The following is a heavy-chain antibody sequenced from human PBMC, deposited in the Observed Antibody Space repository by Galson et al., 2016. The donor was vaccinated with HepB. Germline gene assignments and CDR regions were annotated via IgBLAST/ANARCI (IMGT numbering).Heavy chain of an antibody. Sequence: SLRLSCAASGFTFSAYSITWVRQTPARGLEWVSGITGSGGSTYYADSVKGRFTISRDNSKNTVFLQMNSLRGEDAATYYCAKWGGYGDSWGQGTLGTVSS. CDR3: AKWGGYGDS. J-gene: IGHJ4*02. CDR1: GFTFSAYS. D-gene: IGHD5-12*01. CDR2: ITGSGGST. V-gene: IGHV3-23*01.